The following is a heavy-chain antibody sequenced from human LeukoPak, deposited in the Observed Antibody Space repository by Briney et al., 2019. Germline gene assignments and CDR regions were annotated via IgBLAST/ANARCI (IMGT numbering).Heavy chain of an antibody. V-gene: IGHV1-8*01. CDR2: MNPNSGNT. CDR3: ARVNCGGDCYPYYYYGMDV. D-gene: IGHD2-21*02. Sequence: ASVKVSCKASGYTFTSYDINWVRQATGQGLEWMGWMNPNSGNTGYAQKFQGRVTMTRNTSISTAYMELSSLRSEDTAVYYCARVNCGGDCYPYYYYGMDVWGRGTTVTVSS. J-gene: IGHJ6*02. CDR1: GYTFTSYD.